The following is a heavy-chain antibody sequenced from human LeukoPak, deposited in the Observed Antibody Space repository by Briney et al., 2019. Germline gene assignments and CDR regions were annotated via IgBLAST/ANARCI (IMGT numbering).Heavy chain of an antibody. Sequence: PGGSLRLSCLASGFTFSTYDMTWVRQAAGKGLEWVSVISGKGGSTYYYADSVKGRFTISRDNSKHTLYLEMNSLRAEDTAVYYCAKGYYDSSGYYRGFDYWGQGTLVTVSS. CDR2: ISGKGGST. CDR3: AKGYYDSSGYYRGFDY. J-gene: IGHJ4*02. CDR1: GFTFSTYD. D-gene: IGHD3-22*01. V-gene: IGHV3-23*01.